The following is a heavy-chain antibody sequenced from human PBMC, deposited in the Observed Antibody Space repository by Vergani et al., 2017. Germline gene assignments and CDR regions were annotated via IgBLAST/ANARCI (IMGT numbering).Heavy chain of an antibody. J-gene: IGHJ5*02. D-gene: IGHD6-6*01. CDR3: ARDGGYSSSSEGGEWFDP. CDR2: IYTSGST. V-gene: IGHV4-4*07. CDR1: GGSISSYY. Sequence: QVQLQESGPGLVKPSETLSLTCTVSGGSISSYYWSWIRQPAGKGLEWIGRIYTSGSTNYNPYLKSRVTMSVDTSKNQFSLKLSSVTAAAPAVYYCARDGGYSSSSEGGEWFDPWGQGTLVTVSS.